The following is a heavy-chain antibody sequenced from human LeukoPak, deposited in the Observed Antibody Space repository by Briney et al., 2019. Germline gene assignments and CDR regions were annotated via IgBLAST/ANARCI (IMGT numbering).Heavy chain of an antibody. J-gene: IGHJ3*02. Sequence: GASVKVSCKASGYTFTSYYMDWVRQAPGQGLEWMGIINPSGGSTSYAQKFQGRVTMTRDTSTSTVYMELSSLRSEDTAVYYCAGCPYGSGSYYNGDDAFDIWGQGTMVTVSS. CDR1: GYTFTSYY. CDR3: AGCPYGSGSYYNGDDAFDI. V-gene: IGHV1-46*01. D-gene: IGHD3-10*01. CDR2: INPSGGST.